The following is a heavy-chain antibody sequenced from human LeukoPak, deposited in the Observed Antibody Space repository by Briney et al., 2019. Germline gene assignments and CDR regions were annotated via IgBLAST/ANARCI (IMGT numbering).Heavy chain of an antibody. Sequence: PSETLSLTCTVSGGSISNYYWTWIRQPPGKGLEWIGYIYNSGSTDYSPSLKSRVTISLDTSKNQFSLKLSSVTAADTAVYYCARGREYSPRWYYYWGQGTLVTVSS. J-gene: IGHJ4*02. V-gene: IGHV4-59*01. D-gene: IGHD2-15*01. CDR2: IYNSGST. CDR3: ARGREYSPRWYYY. CDR1: GGSISNYY.